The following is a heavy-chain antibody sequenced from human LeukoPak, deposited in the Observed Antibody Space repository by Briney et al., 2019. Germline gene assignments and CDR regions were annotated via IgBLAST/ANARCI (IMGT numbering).Heavy chain of an antibody. Sequence: SVKVSCKASGGTFSSYAISWVRQAPGQRLEWMGRIIPILGIANYAQKFQGRVTITADKSTSTAYMELSSLRSEDTAVYYCAGLPDSGSWYYGIDYWGQGTLVTVSS. CDR1: GGTFSSYA. J-gene: IGHJ4*02. V-gene: IGHV1-69*04. D-gene: IGHD6-13*01. CDR2: IIPILGIA. CDR3: AGLPDSGSWYYGIDY.